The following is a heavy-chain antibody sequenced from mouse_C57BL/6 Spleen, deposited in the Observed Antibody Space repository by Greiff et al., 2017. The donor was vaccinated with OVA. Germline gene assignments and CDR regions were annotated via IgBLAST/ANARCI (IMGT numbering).Heavy chain of an antibody. CDR1: GYTFTDYE. V-gene: IGHV1-15*01. J-gene: IGHJ3*01. Sequence: VKVVESGAELVRPGASVTLSCKASGYTFTDYEMHWVKQTPVHGLEWIGAIDPETGGTAYNQKFKGKAILTADKSSSTAYMELRSLTSEDSAVYYCTRLDYDYDVGFAYWGQGTLVTVSA. CDR3: TRLDYDYDVGFAY. D-gene: IGHD2-4*01. CDR2: IDPETGGT.